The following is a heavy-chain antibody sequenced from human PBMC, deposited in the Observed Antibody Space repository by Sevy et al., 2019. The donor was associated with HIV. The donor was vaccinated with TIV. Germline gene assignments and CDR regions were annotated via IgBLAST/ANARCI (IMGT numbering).Heavy chain of an antibody. CDR2: IIPIFGTA. CDR3: ARAGRGYSGYDYNFDY. D-gene: IGHD5-12*01. CDR1: GGTFSSYA. Sequence: ASVKVSYKASGGTFSSYAISWVRQAPGQGLEWMGGIIPIFGTANYAQKFQGRVTITADESTSTAYMELSSLRSEDTAVYYCARAGRGYSGYDYNFDYWAQGTLVTVSS. V-gene: IGHV1-69*13. J-gene: IGHJ4*02.